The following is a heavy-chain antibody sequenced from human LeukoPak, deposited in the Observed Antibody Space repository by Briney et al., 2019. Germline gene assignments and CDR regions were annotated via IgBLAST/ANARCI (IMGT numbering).Heavy chain of an antibody. CDR2: FEPEDGET. J-gene: IGHJ6*04. CDR1: GYTLTELS. V-gene: IGHV1-24*01. CDR3: ATERGMVRGLGGYGMDV. D-gene: IGHD3-10*01. Sequence: ASVKVSCKVSGYTLTELSMHWVRQAPGKGLEWMGGFEPEDGETIYAQKFQGRVTMTEDTSTDTAYMELSSLRSEDTAVYYCATERGMVRGLGGYGMDVWGKGTTVTVSS.